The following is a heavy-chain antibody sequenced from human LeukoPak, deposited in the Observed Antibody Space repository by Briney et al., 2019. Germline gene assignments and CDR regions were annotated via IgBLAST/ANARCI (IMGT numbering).Heavy chain of an antibody. D-gene: IGHD6-19*01. J-gene: IGHJ4*02. CDR2: INHSGST. CDR3: ASSIIAVAEDYFNY. Sequence: RTSETLSLTCAVYGGSFSGYYWSWIRQPPGKGLEWIGEINHSGSTNYNPSLKSRVTISVDTSKNQFSLKLSSVTAADTAVYYCASSIIAVAEDYFNYWGQGTLVTVSS. CDR1: GGSFSGYY. V-gene: IGHV4-34*01.